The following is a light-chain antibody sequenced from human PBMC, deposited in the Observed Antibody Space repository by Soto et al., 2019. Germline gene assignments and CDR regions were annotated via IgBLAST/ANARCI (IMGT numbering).Light chain of an antibody. J-gene: IGKJ1*01. V-gene: IGKV1-8*01. CDR2: AAS. CDR3: QQYYSYPRT. Sequence: ALRMTQSPSSLSASTGDRVSITCRASQGIRSYLAWYQRKPGKAPKLLIYAASTLQSGVPSRFSGSGSGTDFTLTISCLQSEDFATYYCQQYYSYPRTFGQGTKVDIK. CDR1: QGIRSY.